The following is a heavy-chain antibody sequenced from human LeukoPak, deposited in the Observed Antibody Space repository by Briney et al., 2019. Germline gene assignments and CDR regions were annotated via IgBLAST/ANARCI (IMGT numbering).Heavy chain of an antibody. CDR3: ARASSGYYYFDY. J-gene: IGHJ4*02. D-gene: IGHD3-22*01. CDR1: GFTFSNYW. CDR2: ISSSGSTI. V-gene: IGHV3-11*01. Sequence: PGGSLSLSCAASGFTFSNYWMHWIRQAPGKGLEWVSYISSSGSTIYYADSVKGRFTISRDNAKTSLYLQMNSLRAEDTAVYYCARASSGYYYFDYWGQGTLVTVSS.